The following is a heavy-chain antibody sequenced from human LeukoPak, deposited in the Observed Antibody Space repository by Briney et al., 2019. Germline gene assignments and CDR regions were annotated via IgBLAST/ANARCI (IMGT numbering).Heavy chain of an antibody. J-gene: IGHJ4*02. CDR1: GFTFTSYW. D-gene: IGHD6-13*01. CDR2: INSDGSST. CDR3: AAGGSWCYNY. V-gene: IGHV3-74*01. Sequence: PGGSLRLSCAASGFTFTSYWMHWVRQAPGKGLVWVSRINSDGSSTSYADSVEGRFTISRDNAKNSLYLQMDSLRAEDTAVYYCAAGGSWCYNYWGQGTLVTVSS.